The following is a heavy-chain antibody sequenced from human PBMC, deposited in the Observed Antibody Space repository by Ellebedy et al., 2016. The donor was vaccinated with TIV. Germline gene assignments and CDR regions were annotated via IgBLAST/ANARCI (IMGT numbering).Heavy chain of an antibody. D-gene: IGHD2-21*02. Sequence: ESLKISCTVSGGSISSYYWSWIRQPPGKGLEWIGYIYYSGSTNYNPSLKSRVTISVDTSKNPFSLKLSSVTAADTAVYYCARVPLHCGGDCYTDAFDIWGQGTMVTVSS. CDR2: IYYSGST. CDR1: GGSISSYY. V-gene: IGHV4-59*01. J-gene: IGHJ3*02. CDR3: ARVPLHCGGDCYTDAFDI.